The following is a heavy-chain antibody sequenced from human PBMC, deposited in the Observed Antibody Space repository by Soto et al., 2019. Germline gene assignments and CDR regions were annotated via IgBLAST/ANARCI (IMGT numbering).Heavy chain of an antibody. D-gene: IGHD3-10*01. V-gene: IGHV3-30*18. CDR1: GFTFSSYG. Sequence: QVQLVESGGGVVQPGRSLRLSCAASGFTFSSYGMHWVRQAPGKGLEWVAVISYDGSNKYYADSVKGRFTISRDNSKNTLYLQMNSLRAEDTAVYYCAKGLGFGYYYGMDVWGQGTKVTVSS. CDR2: ISYDGSNK. J-gene: IGHJ6*02. CDR3: AKGLGFGYYYGMDV.